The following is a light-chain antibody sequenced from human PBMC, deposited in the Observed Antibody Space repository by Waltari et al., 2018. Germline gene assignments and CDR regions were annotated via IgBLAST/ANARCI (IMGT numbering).Light chain of an antibody. CDR2: DAS. Sequence: DVQVTQSPSSLSAAAGDSVTITCRASQGIASYLAWYQQKPGRVPTLLIYDASTLRSGVPSRFSGSGGGTDFTLTITSLQPEDVATYYCQMYNGAPRTFGQGTKVEI. CDR3: QMYNGAPRT. CDR1: QGIASY. V-gene: IGKV1-27*01. J-gene: IGKJ1*01.